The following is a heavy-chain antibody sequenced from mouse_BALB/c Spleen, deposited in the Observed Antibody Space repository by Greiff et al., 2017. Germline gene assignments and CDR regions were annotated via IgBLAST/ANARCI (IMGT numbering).Heavy chain of an antibody. CDR1: GFSLTSYG. J-gene: IGHJ4*01. D-gene: IGHD2-12*01. CDR3: SRKGYCYDEGLLAMDY. CDR2: IWSGGST. Sequence: QVQLQQSGPGLVQPSQSLSITCTVSGFSLTSYGVHWVRQSPGKGLEWLGVIWSGGSTDYNAAFISRLSISKDNSKSQVFFKMNSLQANDTAIYYCSRKGYCYDEGLLAMDYWGPGTSVTVSS. V-gene: IGHV2-2*02.